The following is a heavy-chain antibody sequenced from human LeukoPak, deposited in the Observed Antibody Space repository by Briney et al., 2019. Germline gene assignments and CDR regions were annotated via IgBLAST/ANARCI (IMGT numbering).Heavy chain of an antibody. Sequence: GGSLRLSCAASGFTFIHGWMSWVRQAPGKGLEWVTRIKSRDYSGKSEHAAPVKFTFSISRDDSNNTVYLQMDNLKPEDTAVYDCTTDLSGIAGIYWGQGNQVTVS. V-gene: IGHV3-15*01. J-gene: IGHJ4*02. D-gene: IGHD3-10*01. CDR3: TTDLSGIAGIY. CDR1: GFTFIHGW. CDR2: IKSRDYSGKS.